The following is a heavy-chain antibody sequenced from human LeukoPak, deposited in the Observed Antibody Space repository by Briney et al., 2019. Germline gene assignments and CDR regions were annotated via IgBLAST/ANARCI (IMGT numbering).Heavy chain of an antibody. CDR1: GGSISSGDYY. Sequence: SETLSLTCTVSGGSISSGDYYWSWIRQPPGKGLEWIGYIYYSGSTYYNPSLKSRVTISVDTSKNQFSLKLSSVTAADTAVYYCARDRHIVVVPAATGDWYFDLWGRGTLVTVPS. CDR2: IYYSGST. D-gene: IGHD2-2*01. J-gene: IGHJ2*01. CDR3: ARDRHIVVVPAATGDWYFDL. V-gene: IGHV4-30-4*08.